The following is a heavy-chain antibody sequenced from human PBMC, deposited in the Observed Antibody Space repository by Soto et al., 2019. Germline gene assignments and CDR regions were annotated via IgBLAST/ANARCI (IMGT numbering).Heavy chain of an antibody. J-gene: IGHJ5*02. V-gene: IGHV1-3*01. CDR2: INAANGDT. CDR1: GYTFTSYG. D-gene: IGHD6-13*01. Sequence: ASVKVSCKASGYTFTSYGIHWVRQAPGQRLEWMGWINAANGDTKYSPKFQGRATITRDTSASTAYMELSSLRSEDTAVYYCVRRHVSATGIDWFDPWGQGTLVTVSS. CDR3: VRRHVSATGIDWFDP.